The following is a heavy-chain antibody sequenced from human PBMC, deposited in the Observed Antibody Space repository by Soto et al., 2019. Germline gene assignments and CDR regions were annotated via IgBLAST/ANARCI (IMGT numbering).Heavy chain of an antibody. V-gene: IGHV3-30-3*01. CDR3: AGEMWTSHPTDY. Sequence: GGSLRHSCAASGFTFCSYAMHWVRKAPGKGLEWVAVISYDGSNKYYADSVKGRFTISRDNSKNTLYLQMNSLRAEDTAVYYCAGEMWTSHPTDYWGQGTLVTVSS. CDR2: ISYDGSNK. CDR1: GFTFCSYA. J-gene: IGHJ4*02. D-gene: IGHD2-21*01.